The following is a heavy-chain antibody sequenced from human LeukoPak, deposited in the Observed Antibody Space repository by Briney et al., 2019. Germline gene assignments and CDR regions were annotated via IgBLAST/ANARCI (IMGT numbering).Heavy chain of an antibody. V-gene: IGHV3-53*01. CDR3: ALSSPYDSSGYDFDY. D-gene: IGHD3-22*01. CDR2: IYSGGST. Sequence: PGGSLRLSCAASGLPFSSHWMHWVRQAPGKGLVWVSVIYSGGSTYYADSVKGRFTISRDNSKNTLYLQMNSLRAEDTAVYYCALSSPYDSSGYDFDYWGQGTLVTVSS. CDR1: GLPFSSHW. J-gene: IGHJ4*02.